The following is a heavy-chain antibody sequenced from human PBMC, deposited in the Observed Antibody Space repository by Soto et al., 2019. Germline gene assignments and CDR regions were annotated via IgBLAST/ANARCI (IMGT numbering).Heavy chain of an antibody. V-gene: IGHV2-70*01. CDR2: IDWDDDK. CDR1: GFSLSTSGMC. Sequence: GSGPTLVNPPQTLTLTCTFSGFSLSTSGMCVSWISQPPGKALEWLALIDWDDDKYYSTSLKTRLTISKDTSKNQVVLTMTNMDPVDTATYYCARIQDRYSSREVYYFDYWGQGTLVTVSS. D-gene: IGHD6-13*01. CDR3: ARIQDRYSSREVYYFDY. J-gene: IGHJ4*02.